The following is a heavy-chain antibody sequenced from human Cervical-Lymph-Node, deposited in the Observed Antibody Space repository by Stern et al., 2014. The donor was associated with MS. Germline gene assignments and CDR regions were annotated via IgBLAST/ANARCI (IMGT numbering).Heavy chain of an antibody. CDR1: GFTFSTYA. CDR2: ISDSGVYT. J-gene: IGHJ6*02. V-gene: IGHV3-23*04. Sequence: EMQLGESGGGLVKPRGSLRLSCAASGFTFSTYACSWVRQAPGQGLEWVSSISDSGVYTYYADSVKGRFTISRDNAKSMLYLEMQSLRAEDTAVYHCAKDLGRGVVVVPLYGLDVWGQGTTVTVSS. D-gene: IGHD2-2*01. CDR3: AKDLGRGVVVVPLYGLDV.